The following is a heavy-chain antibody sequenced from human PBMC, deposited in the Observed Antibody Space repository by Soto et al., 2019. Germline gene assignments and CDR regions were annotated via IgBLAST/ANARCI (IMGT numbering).Heavy chain of an antibody. CDR1: GGSISNGGYS. Sequence: QLQLQESGSGLVKPSQTLSLTCAVSGGSISNGGYSWSWIRQPPGKGLEWIGYIYHSGGTYYNPSLKSRITTSVDRSKNQFSRKLSSVTAADTAVYYGARGGGWTFDYWGQGTLVTVSS. CDR3: ARGGGWTFDY. D-gene: IGHD2-15*01. CDR2: IYHSGGT. J-gene: IGHJ4*02. V-gene: IGHV4-30-2*01.